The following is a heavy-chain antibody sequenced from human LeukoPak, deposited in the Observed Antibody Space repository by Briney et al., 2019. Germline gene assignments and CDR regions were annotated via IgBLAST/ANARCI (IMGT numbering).Heavy chain of an antibody. Sequence: GGSLRLSCAASGFTFSRYWMSWVRQAPGKGLEWVANIKQDGSEESYVDSVKGRFTISRDNAKNSLYLQINSLRAEDTALYYCAKGTRVSCSGATCYEFDYWGQGTLVTVSS. CDR3: AKGTRVSCSGATCYEFDY. CDR2: IKQDGSEE. V-gene: IGHV3-7*03. CDR1: GFTFSRYW. J-gene: IGHJ4*02. D-gene: IGHD2-2*01.